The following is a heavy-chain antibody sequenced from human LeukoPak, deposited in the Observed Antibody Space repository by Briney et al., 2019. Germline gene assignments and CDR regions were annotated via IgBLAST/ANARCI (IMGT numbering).Heavy chain of an antibody. V-gene: IGHV1-24*01. J-gene: IGHJ6*02. Sequence: ASVKVSCKVSGYTLTELSMHWVRQAPGKGLEWMGGFDPEDGETIYAQKFQGRITMTEDTSTNTAYMELSSLRSEDTAVYYCSTHYDISTGYNYYFGMDVWGQGTTVTVSS. CDR3: STHYDISTGYNYYFGMDV. CDR1: GYTLTELS. CDR2: FDPEDGET. D-gene: IGHD3-9*01.